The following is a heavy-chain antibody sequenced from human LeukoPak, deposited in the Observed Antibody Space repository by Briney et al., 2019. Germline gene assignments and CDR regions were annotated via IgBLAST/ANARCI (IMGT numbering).Heavy chain of an antibody. CDR3: ARAYCSGGSCYSLSFDY. D-gene: IGHD2-15*01. CDR2: IYYSGST. J-gene: IGHJ4*02. V-gene: IGHV4-61*01. Sequence: SETLSLTCTVSGGSVSSGSYYWSWIRQPPGKGLEWIGYIYYSGSTNYNPSLKSRVTISVDTSKNQFSLKLSSVTGADTAVYYCARAYCSGGSCYSLSFDYWGQGTLVTVSS. CDR1: GGSVSSGSYY.